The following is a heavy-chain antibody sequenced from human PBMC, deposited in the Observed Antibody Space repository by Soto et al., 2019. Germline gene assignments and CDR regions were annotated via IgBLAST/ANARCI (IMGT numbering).Heavy chain of an antibody. CDR3: ARANIAAFMPSSYYYGMDV. J-gene: IGHJ6*02. D-gene: IGHD6-13*01. CDR2: IIPIFGTA. V-gene: IGHV1-69*13. CDR1: GGTFSSYA. Sequence: SVKVSCKASGGTFSSYAISWVRQAPGQGLEWMGGIIPIFGTANYAQKFQGRVTITADESTSTAYMELSSLRSEDTAVYYCARANIAAFMPSSYYYGMDVWGQGTTVTVYS.